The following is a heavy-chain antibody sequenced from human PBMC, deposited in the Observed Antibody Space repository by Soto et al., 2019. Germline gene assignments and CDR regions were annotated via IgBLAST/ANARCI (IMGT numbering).Heavy chain of an antibody. CDR2: INPNSGGT. CDR1: GYTFTGSY. Sequence: QVQLVQSGAEVKKPGASVKVSCKASGYTFTGSYIHWVRQAPGQGLEWMGWINPNSGGTNSAQKFQGRVTNTRDTSINTAYMELSSLRSDDTAVYFWARDPSGGSPFHIWGQGTIVTVSS. D-gene: IGHD1-26*01. CDR3: ARDPSGGSPFHI. J-gene: IGHJ3*02. V-gene: IGHV1-2*02.